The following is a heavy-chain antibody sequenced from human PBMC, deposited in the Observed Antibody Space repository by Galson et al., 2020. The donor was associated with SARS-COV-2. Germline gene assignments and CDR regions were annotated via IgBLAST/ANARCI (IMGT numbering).Heavy chain of an antibody. CDR3: ARALREVNMILVVLGYYYYMDV. D-gene: IGHD3-22*01. Sequence: ETLSLTCAVYGGSFSGYYWSWIRQPPGKGLEWIGEINHSGSTKYNPSLKNRVTISRDTSKNQFSLKLSSVSAADAAVYYCARALREVNMILVVLGYYYYMDVWGKGTTVTISS. CDR1: GGSFSGYY. V-gene: IGHV4-34*01. J-gene: IGHJ6*03. CDR2: INHSGST.